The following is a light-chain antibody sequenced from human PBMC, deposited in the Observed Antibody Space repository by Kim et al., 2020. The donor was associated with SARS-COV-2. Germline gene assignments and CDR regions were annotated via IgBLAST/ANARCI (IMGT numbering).Light chain of an antibody. Sequence: SPGQTASITCSGYKVGDKYVSWYQQKPGQSPVVVIYQNIQRPSGIPERFSGSNSGNTATLTIRGTQAMDETDYYCQAWDSSTHNYVFGAGTKVTVL. J-gene: IGLJ1*01. CDR1: KVGDKY. CDR2: QNI. CDR3: QAWDSSTHNYV. V-gene: IGLV3-1*01.